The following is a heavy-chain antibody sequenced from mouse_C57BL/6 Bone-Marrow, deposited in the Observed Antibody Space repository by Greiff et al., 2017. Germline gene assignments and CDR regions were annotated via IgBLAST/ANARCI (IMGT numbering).Heavy chain of an antibody. J-gene: IGHJ2*01. V-gene: IGHV5-12*01. Sequence: EVKLQESGGGLVQPGGSLKLSCAASGFTFSDYYMYWVRQTPEKRLEWVAYISNGGGSTYYPDTVKGRFTISRDNAKNTLYLQMSRLKSEDTAMYYCARQGDYDNYFDYWGQGTTLTVSS. CDR1: GFTFSDYY. D-gene: IGHD2-4*01. CDR2: ISNGGGST. CDR3: ARQGDYDNYFDY.